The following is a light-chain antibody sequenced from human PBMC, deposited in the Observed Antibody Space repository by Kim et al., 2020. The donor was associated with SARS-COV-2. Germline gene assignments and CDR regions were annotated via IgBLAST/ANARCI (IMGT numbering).Light chain of an antibody. J-gene: IGKJ2*03. Sequence: SASTGDTVTISCRVRQDISIDLAWYQQKPGRTPDVLISGASTLQSEVPSRFSGSGSGTDFTLTISGLQSEDFATYYCQQYYGFPHSFGQGTKLEI. CDR2: GAS. CDR3: QQYYGFPHS. CDR1: QDISID. V-gene: IGKV1D-8*01.